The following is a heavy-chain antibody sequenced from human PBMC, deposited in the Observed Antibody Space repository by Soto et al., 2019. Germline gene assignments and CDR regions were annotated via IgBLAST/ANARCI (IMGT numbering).Heavy chain of an antibody. CDR1: GGSFSSNP. Sequence: QVQLVQSGSEVKKPGSSVKVSCKASGGSFSSNPISWVRQAPGQGLEWMAGIIPIFATVHYAQKFQGRVTIPADESTSTAYMELTSLRSEDTAIYFCARGGRGYSSAPRYYFDYWGQGTLVTVS. J-gene: IGHJ4*02. D-gene: IGHD5-18*01. V-gene: IGHV1-69*01. CDR3: ARGGRGYSSAPRYYFDY. CDR2: IIPIFATV.